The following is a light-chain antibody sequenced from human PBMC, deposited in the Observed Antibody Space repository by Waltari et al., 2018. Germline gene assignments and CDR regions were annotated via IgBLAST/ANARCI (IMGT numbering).Light chain of an antibody. J-gene: IGKJ1*01. CDR3: QKYGTLPAT. V-gene: IGKV3-20*01. CDR1: QSVSRS. CDR2: DAS. Sequence: ETATLSCRARQSVSRSLAWYPQKPGQAPRLLIYDASIRATGIPDRFSGSGSGTDFSLTISRLEPEDFAVYYCQKYGTLPATFGQGTKVEIK.